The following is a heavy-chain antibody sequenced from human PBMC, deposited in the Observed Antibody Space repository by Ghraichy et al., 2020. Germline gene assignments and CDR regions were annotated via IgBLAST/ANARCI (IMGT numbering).Heavy chain of an antibody. Sequence: GESLNISCAASGFPFSGSAMHWVRQASGKGLEWVGRIRSKANSYATAYGASVKGRFTISRDDSKNTAYLQMNSLKTEDTAVYYCTRYEGPYYYYGMDVWGQGTTVIVSS. V-gene: IGHV3-73*01. CDR3: TRYEGPYYYYGMDV. CDR1: GFPFSGSA. J-gene: IGHJ6*02. D-gene: IGHD3-16*01. CDR2: IRSKANSYAT.